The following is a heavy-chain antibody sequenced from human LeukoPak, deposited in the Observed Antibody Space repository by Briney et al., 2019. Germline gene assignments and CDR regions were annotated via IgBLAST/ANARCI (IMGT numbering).Heavy chain of an antibody. J-gene: IGHJ4*02. CDR1: GYTFTGYY. Sequence: ASVKVSCKASGYTFTGYYIHWVRQAPGQGLEWMGWINPNSGGTNYAQKFQGRVTMTRDTSISTAYMELSRLRSDDTAVYYCARDMDYYDSSGETDYWGQGTLVTVSS. D-gene: IGHD3-22*01. V-gene: IGHV1-2*02. CDR2: INPNSGGT. CDR3: ARDMDYYDSSGETDY.